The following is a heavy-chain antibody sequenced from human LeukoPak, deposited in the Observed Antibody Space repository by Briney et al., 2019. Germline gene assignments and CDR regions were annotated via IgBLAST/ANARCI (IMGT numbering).Heavy chain of an antibody. CDR1: GLTFSDSF. V-gene: IGHV3-11*01. CDR3: ARPADSSVDY. D-gene: IGHD5-18*01. CDR2: ISGSGTTI. J-gene: IGHJ4*02. Sequence: GGSLRLSCVVSGLTFSDSFMSWIRQPPGKGLEWITYISGSGTTIYHADSVKGRFTVSRDNAKNSVYLQMNSLRDEDTAVYYCARPADSSVDYWGQGTLVTVPS.